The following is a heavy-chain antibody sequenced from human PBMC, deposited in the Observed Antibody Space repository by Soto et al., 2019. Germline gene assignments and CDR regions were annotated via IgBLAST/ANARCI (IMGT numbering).Heavy chain of an antibody. J-gene: IGHJ5*02. CDR3: AIDRSGTLSGYCSGGSCYPSGSVGWFDP. D-gene: IGHD2-15*01. CDR1: GFTFSSYD. V-gene: IGHV3-13*01. Sequence: GGSLRLSCAASGFTFSSYDMHWVRQATGKGLEWVSAIGTAGDTYYPGSVKGRFTISRENAKNFLYLQMNSLRAEDTAVYYCAIDRSGTLSGYCSGGSCYPSGSVGWFDPWGQGT. CDR2: IGTAGDT.